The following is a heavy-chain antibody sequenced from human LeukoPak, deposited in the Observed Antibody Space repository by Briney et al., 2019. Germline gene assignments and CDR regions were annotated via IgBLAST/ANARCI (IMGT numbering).Heavy chain of an antibody. CDR3: ARKRGVGVDTNAFDI. Sequence: GASVKVSCKASGYTFSDYYMHWVRQAPAQGFEWMGRISPNSVEKIYAQKFQGRVTMTRDTSISTAYMELSRLRSDDTAVYYCARKRGVGVDTNAFDIWGQGTMVTVSS. CDR1: GYTFSDYY. D-gene: IGHD3-3*01. J-gene: IGHJ3*02. CDR2: ISPNSVEK. V-gene: IGHV1-2*06.